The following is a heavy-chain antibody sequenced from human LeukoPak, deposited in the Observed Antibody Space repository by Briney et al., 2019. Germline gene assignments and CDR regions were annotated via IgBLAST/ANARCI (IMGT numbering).Heavy chain of an antibody. Sequence: PSETLSLPCTVSGGSIFGYYFNWIRQAPGKGLEWIGYIYSNGITSYNPSLRSRGTMSIATSKNQFSLRLTSVTAADTAIYYCARRAYYDSSGYSPASGYFGLWGRGPLSTVSS. V-gene: IGHV4-4*08. J-gene: IGHJ2*01. CDR2: IYSNGIT. CDR1: GGSIFGYY. CDR3: ARRAYYDSSGYSPASGYFGL. D-gene: IGHD3-22*01.